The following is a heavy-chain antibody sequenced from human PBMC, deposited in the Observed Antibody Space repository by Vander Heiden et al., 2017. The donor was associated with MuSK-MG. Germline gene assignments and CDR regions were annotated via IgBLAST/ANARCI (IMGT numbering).Heavy chain of an antibody. CDR3: ASACSSTSCSRAFDI. CDR1: GYTFTSYY. CDR2: INPSGGST. Sequence: QVQLVQSGAEVKKPGASVKVSCKASGYTFTSYYMHWVRQAPGQGLEWMGIINPSGGSTSYAQKFQGRVTMTRDTSTSTVYMELSSLRSEDTAVYYCASACSSTSCSRAFDIWGQGTMVTVSS. D-gene: IGHD2-2*01. V-gene: IGHV1-46*01. J-gene: IGHJ3*02.